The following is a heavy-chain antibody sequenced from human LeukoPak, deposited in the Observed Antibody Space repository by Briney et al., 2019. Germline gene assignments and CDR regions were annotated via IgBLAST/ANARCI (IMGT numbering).Heavy chain of an antibody. V-gene: IGHV4-59*08. CDR1: GGSISSYY. D-gene: IGHD1-1*01. CDR2: IYYSGST. J-gene: IGHJ6*02. CDR3: ARLAGLRLGYTYYYYYGMDV. Sequence: SETLSLTCTVSGGSISSYYWSWIRQPPGKGLEWIGYIYYSGSTNYNPSLKSRVTISVDTSKNRFSLKLSSVTAADTAVYYCARLAGLRLGYTYYYYYGMDVWGQGTTVTVSS.